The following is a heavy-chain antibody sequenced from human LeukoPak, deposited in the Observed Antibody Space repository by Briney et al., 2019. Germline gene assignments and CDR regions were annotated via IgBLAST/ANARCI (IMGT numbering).Heavy chain of an antibody. Sequence: QPGGSLRLSCIASGFTFSRFEMNWVRQAPGKGLEWISYISGNGGVTHYADSVEGRFTISRDNAKNSLYLQMDSLTAADAAIYYCATFPNDVYYGHYVDHWGQGTLVTVSS. CDR2: ISGNGGVT. CDR3: ATFPNDVYYGHYVDH. V-gene: IGHV3-48*03. D-gene: IGHD2-8*01. J-gene: IGHJ4*02. CDR1: GFTFSRFE.